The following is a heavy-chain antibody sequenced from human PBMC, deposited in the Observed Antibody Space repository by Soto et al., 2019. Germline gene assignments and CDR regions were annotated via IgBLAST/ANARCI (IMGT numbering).Heavy chain of an antibody. D-gene: IGHD1-7*01. CDR1: GFTFGSYC. V-gene: IGHV3-74*01. CDR3: ESAGDNYLAAHGTVDEAMDV. Sequence: GGSMTLSCGAAGFTFGSYCMHWVRQAPGKGRVWVSGNNSEGTTTDYADCGKGRFTNSRDNAKNIPILKMKSLRDEDTAVYYCESAGDNYLAAHGTVDEAMDVWGQGTTVTVSS. J-gene: IGHJ6*02. CDR2: NNSEGTTT.